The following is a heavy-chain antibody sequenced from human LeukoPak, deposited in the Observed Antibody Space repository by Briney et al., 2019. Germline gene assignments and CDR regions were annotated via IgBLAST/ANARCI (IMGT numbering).Heavy chain of an antibody. D-gene: IGHD1-26*01. CDR2: INPNSGGT. V-gene: IGHV1-2*02. CDR1: GYTFTGYY. CDR3: ARDGGSHDAFDI. Sequence: ASVKVSCKASGYTFTGYYMHWVRQAPGQGLEWMGWINPNSGGTNYAQKFQGRVTMTRDTSINTSYMELRSLRSDDTAVYYCARDGGSHDAFDIWGQGTMVTVSS. J-gene: IGHJ3*02.